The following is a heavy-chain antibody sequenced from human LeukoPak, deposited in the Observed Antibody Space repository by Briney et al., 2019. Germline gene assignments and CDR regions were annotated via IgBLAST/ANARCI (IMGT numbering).Heavy chain of an antibody. CDR2: THYSGRT. J-gene: IGHJ4*02. CDR3: ARTYCSGGPCYGLDY. Sequence: PSETLSLTCTVSGGSLSSGDYFWSWIRQPPGKGPEWIGYTHYSGRTYYNPSLRSRLTISADTSKNQFSLRLSSVTAADTAVYYCARTYCSGGPCYGLDYWGQGTLVTVSS. V-gene: IGHV4-30-4*08. CDR1: GGSLSSGDYF. D-gene: IGHD2-15*01.